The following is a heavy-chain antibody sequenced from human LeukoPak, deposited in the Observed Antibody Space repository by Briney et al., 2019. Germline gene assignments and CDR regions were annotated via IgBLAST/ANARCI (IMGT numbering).Heavy chain of an antibody. Sequence: SETLSLTCTVSGYSISSGYYWGWIRQPPGKGLEWIGSTYHSGSTYYNPSLKSRVTISVDTSKNQFSLKLSSVTAADTAVYYCARGRCSSTSCYFHYYYMDVWGKGTTVTVSS. CDR3: ARGRCSSTSCYFHYYYMDV. V-gene: IGHV4-38-2*02. CDR2: TYHSGST. J-gene: IGHJ6*03. CDR1: GYSISSGYY. D-gene: IGHD2-2*01.